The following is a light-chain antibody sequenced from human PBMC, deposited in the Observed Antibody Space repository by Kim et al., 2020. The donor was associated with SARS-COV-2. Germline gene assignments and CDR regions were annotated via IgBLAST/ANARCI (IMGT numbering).Light chain of an antibody. Sequence: DIQMTQSSSTPSASVGDRVTITCRASQSISSWLAWYQQKPGKAPKLLIYKASSLESGVPSRFSGSGSGTEFTLTISSLQPDDFATYYGQQYNSYSPRPFGQGTTVDIK. CDR3: QQYNSYSPRP. V-gene: IGKV1-5*03. J-gene: IGKJ1*01. CDR1: QSISSW. CDR2: KAS.